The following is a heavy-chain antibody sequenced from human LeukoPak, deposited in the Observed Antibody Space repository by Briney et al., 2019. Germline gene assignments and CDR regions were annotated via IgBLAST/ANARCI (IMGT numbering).Heavy chain of an antibody. V-gene: IGHV4-4*07. CDR2: IYTSGST. J-gene: IGHJ4*02. Sequence: SETLSLTCIVSGGSISSYYWSWIRQPAGKGLEWIGRIYTSGSTNYNPSLKSRVTMSVDTSKNQFSLKLSSVTAADTAVYYCARESYYGGSGPFDYWGQGTLVTVSS. D-gene: IGHD3-10*01. CDR3: ARESYYGGSGPFDY. CDR1: GGSISSYY.